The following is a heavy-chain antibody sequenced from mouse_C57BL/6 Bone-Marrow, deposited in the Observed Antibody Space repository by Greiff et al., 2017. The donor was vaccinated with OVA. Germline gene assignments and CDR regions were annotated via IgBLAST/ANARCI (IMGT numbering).Heavy chain of an antibody. J-gene: IGHJ1*03. CDR2: IWRGGST. D-gene: IGHD1-1*01. V-gene: IGHV2-5*01. Sequence: VQLVESGPGLVQPSQSLSITCTVSGFSLTSYGVHWVRQSPGKGLEWLGVIWRGGSTDYNAAFMSRLSTTKDNSKSQVFFKMNSLKADDTAIYYGAKARGYYGSSDGDFDVWGTGTTGTVSS. CDR3: AKARGYYGSSDGDFDV. CDR1: GFSLTSYG.